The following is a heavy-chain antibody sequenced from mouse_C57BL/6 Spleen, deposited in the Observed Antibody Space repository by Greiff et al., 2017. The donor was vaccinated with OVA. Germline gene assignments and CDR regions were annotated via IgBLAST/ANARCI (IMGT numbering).Heavy chain of an antibody. CDR1: GYTFTSYW. V-gene: IGHV1-53*01. CDR3: ARSPYYSNLDFDY. CDR2: INPSNGGT. Sequence: VQLQESGTELVKPGASVKLSCKASGYTFTSYWMHWVKQRPGQGLEWIGNINPSNGGTNYNEKFKSKATLTVDKSSSTAYMQLSSLTSEDSAVYYCARSPYYSNLDFDYWGQGTTLTVSS. D-gene: IGHD2-5*01. J-gene: IGHJ2*01.